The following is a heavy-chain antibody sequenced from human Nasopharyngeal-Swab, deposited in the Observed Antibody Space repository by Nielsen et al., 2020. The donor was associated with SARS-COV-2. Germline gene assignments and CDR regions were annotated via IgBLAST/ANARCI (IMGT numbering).Heavy chain of an antibody. CDR2: IYNGGST. D-gene: IGHD2-8*01. J-gene: IGHJ4*02. CDR3: ARGGYYWDY. Sequence: SETLSLTCTVSGGSISSYYWSWIRQPPGKALEWIGYIYNGGSTNYNPSLKSRVTISVETSKNQFSLKLRSVTATDTAVYHCARGGYYWDYWGQGTLVTVSS. CDR1: GGSISSYY. V-gene: IGHV4-59*01.